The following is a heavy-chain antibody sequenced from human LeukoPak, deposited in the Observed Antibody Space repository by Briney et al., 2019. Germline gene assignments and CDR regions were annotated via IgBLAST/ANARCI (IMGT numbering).Heavy chain of an antibody. D-gene: IGHD6-25*01. Sequence: SETLSLTCTVSGGSISGFYWSWIRQPPGKGLEWIGYIYYSGSTNYNPSLKSRVTISVDTSKNQFSLKLTSESSEDTAVYYCARGRGYADYWGQGALVTVYS. CDR3: ARGRGYADY. CDR2: IYYSGST. CDR1: GGSISGFY. V-gene: IGHV4-59*01. J-gene: IGHJ4*02.